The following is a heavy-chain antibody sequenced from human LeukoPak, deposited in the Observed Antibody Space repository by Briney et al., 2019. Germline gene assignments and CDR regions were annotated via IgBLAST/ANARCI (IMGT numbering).Heavy chain of an antibody. J-gene: IGHJ5*02. V-gene: IGHV3-21*01. CDR3: ARDFAYADWFDP. CDR2: ISSSSSYI. Sequence: PGGSLRLCCAASGFTFSSYSMNWVRQATGKGLEWVSSISSSSSYIYYADSVKGRFTISRDNAKNSLYLQMNSLRAEDSAVYYCARDFAYADWFDPWGQGTLVTVSS. CDR1: GFTFSSYS. D-gene: IGHD4-17*01.